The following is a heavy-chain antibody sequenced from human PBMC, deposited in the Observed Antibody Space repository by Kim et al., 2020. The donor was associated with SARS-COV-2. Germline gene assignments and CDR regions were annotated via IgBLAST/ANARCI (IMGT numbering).Heavy chain of an antibody. D-gene: IGHD3-10*01. CDR2: ISGSGGST. CDR1: GFTFSSYA. CDR3: AKDYRITMVRGVFDY. V-gene: IGHV3-23*01. J-gene: IGHJ4*02. Sequence: GGSLRLSCAASGFTFSSYAMSWVRQAPGTGLEWVSAISGSGGSTYYADSVKGRFTISRDNSKNTLYLQMNSLRAEDTAVYYCAKDYRITMVRGVFDYWGQGTLVTVSS.